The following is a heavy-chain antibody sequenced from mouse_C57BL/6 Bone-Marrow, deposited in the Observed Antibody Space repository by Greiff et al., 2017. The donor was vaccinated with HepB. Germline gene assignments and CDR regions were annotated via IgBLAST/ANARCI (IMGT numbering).Heavy chain of an antibody. D-gene: IGHD2-3*01. J-gene: IGHJ4*01. V-gene: IGHV2-5*01. CDR3: AKRRDGYYGDYAIDY. Sequence: VQLQQSGPGLVQPSQSLSITCTVSGFSLTSYGVHWVRQSPGKGLEWLGVIWRGGSTDYNAAFMSRLSITKDNSKSQVFFKMNSLQADDTAIYYCAKRRDGYYGDYAIDYWGQGTSVTVSS. CDR2: IWRGGST. CDR1: GFSLTSYG.